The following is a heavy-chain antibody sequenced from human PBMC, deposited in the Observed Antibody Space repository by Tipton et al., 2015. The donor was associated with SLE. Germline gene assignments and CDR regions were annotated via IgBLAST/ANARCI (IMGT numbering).Heavy chain of an antibody. Sequence: QSGAEVKKPGASVKVSCKASGYTFTSYGISWVRQAPGQGLEWMGWMNPNSGNTGYAQKFQGRVTMTRNTSISTAYMELSSLRSEDTAVYYCARGGSFDGDYVYWGQGTLVAVSS. CDR1: GYTFTSYG. D-gene: IGHD4-17*01. CDR3: ARGGSFDGDYVY. J-gene: IGHJ4*02. V-gene: IGHV1-8*02. CDR2: MNPNSGNT.